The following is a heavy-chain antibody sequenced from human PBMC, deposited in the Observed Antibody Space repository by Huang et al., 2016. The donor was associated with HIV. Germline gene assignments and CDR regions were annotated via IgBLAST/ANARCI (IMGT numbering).Heavy chain of an antibody. CDR3: ATRMDRCERYVDTAVQFDY. J-gene: IGHJ4*02. CDR1: GYTLTELS. D-gene: IGHD5-18*01. V-gene: IGHV1-24*01. Sequence: QVQLVQSGTEVKRSGASVKVSCKVSGYTLTELSMHWVRQAPGKGLEWMGGFDTEDGETIYAQKFQGRITMTEDTSTDTAYMELSSLRSEDTAVYYCATRMDRCERYVDTAVQFDYWGQGTLVTVSS. CDR2: FDTEDGET.